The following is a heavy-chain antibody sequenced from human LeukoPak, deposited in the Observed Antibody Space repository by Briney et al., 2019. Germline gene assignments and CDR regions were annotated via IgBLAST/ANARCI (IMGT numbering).Heavy chain of an antibody. CDR1: GFTFSSYG. CDR2: IRYDGSNK. D-gene: IGHD1-26*01. V-gene: IGHV3-30*02. J-gene: IGHJ5*02. Sequence: GGSLRLSCAASGFTFSSYGMHWVRQAPGKGLEWVAFIRYDGSNKYYADSVKGRFTISRDNSKNTLYLQMNSLRAEDTAVYYCARRVGATINWFDPWGQGTLVTVSS. CDR3: ARRVGATINWFDP.